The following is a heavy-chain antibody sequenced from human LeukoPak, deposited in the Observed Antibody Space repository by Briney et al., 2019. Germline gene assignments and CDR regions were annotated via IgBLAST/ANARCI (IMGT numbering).Heavy chain of an antibody. CDR1: GFTFSSYA. Sequence: GGSLRLSCAASGFTFSSYAMSWVRQAPGKGLEWVSAISGSGGSTYYADSVKGRFTISRDNSKNTLYLQMNSLRAEDTAVYYCAKDETIYDFWSGYNNWFDPWGQGTLVTVSP. J-gene: IGHJ5*02. CDR2: ISGSGGST. CDR3: AKDETIYDFWSGYNNWFDP. V-gene: IGHV3-23*01. D-gene: IGHD3-3*01.